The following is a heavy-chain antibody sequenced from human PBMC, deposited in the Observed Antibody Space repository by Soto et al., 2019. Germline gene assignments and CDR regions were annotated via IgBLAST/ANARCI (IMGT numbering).Heavy chain of an antibody. Sequence: GGSLRLSCAASGFTFSSYAMHWVRQAPGKGLEWVAVISYDGSNKYYADSVKGRFTISGDNSKNTLYLQMNSLRAEDTAVYYCASDRDYCSGGSCYAGGLDYWGQGTLVTVSS. J-gene: IGHJ4*02. CDR1: GFTFSSYA. CDR2: ISYDGSNK. V-gene: IGHV3-30-3*01. D-gene: IGHD2-15*01. CDR3: ASDRDYCSGGSCYAGGLDY.